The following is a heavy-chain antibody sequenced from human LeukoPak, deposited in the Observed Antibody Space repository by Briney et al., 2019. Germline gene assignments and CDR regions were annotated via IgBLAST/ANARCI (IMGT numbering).Heavy chain of an antibody. Sequence: SETLSLTCTVSGGSISSSSYYWGWIRQPPGKGLEWIGSIYYSGSTYYNPSLKSQVTISVDTSKNQFSLKLSSVTAADTAVYYCARGRTYYYDSSGYYFGWFDPWGQGTLVTVSS. CDR1: GGSISSSSYY. J-gene: IGHJ5*02. V-gene: IGHV4-39*07. D-gene: IGHD3-22*01. CDR2: IYYSGST. CDR3: ARGRTYYYDSSGYYFGWFDP.